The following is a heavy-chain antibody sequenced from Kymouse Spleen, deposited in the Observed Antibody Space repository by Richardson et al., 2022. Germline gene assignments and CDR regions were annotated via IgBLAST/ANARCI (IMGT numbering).Heavy chain of an antibody. V-gene: IGHV3-30*18. J-gene: IGHJ4*02. CDR3: AKDNWNRPDY. CDR2: ISYDGSNK. D-gene: IGHD1-20*01,IGHD1-7*01. Sequence: QVQLVESGGGVVQPGRSLRLSCAASGFTFSSYGMHWVRQAPGKGLEWVAVISYDGSNKYYADSVKGRFTISRDNSKNTLYLQMNSLRAEDTAVYYCAKDNWNRPDYWGQGTLVTVSS. CDR1: GFTFSSYG.